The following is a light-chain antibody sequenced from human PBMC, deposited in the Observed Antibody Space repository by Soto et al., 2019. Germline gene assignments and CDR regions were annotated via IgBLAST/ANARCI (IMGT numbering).Light chain of an antibody. CDR3: SSFTSTSTRL. CDR2: EVT. J-gene: IGLJ1*01. V-gene: IGLV2-14*01. Sequence: ALTQPASVSGSPGQSITISCTGTSSDIGSYDYVSWYQQHPGKAPNLIIYEVTDRPSGVSNRFSGSKSGNTASLTISGLQAEDEADYYCSSFTSTSTRLFGSGTKVTVL. CDR1: SSDIGSYDY.